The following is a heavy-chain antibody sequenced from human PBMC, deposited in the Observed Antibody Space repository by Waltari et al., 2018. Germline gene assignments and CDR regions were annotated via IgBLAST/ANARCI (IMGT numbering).Heavy chain of an antibody. Sequence: QVQLGQSGAEVRKPGSSVKVSCKAVGGPFGSFCTRRGGPAPGKGLEWMGGVIPIFGTANYAQKFQGRVTITADESTSTAYMELSSLRSEDTAVYYCARDQRLYYDILTGYHNFDYWGQGTLVTVSS. V-gene: IGHV1-69*01. CDR1: GGPFGSFC. CDR3: ARDQRLYYDILTGYHNFDY. D-gene: IGHD3-9*01. J-gene: IGHJ4*02. CDR2: VIPIFGTA.